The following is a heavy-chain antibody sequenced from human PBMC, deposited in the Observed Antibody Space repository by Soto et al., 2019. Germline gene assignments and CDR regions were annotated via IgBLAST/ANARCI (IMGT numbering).Heavy chain of an antibody. J-gene: IGHJ4*02. CDR3: ERAGAVAGAFDY. D-gene: IGHD6-19*01. Sequence: GGSLRLSCAASGFTFSSYAMHWVRQAPGKGLEWVAVISYDGSNKYYADSVKGRFTISRDNSKNTLYLQMNSLRAEDTAVYYCERAGAVAGAFDYWGQGTLVTVSS. V-gene: IGHV3-30-3*01. CDR1: GFTFSSYA. CDR2: ISYDGSNK.